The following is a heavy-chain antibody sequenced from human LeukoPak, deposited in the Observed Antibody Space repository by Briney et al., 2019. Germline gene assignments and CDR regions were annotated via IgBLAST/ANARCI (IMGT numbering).Heavy chain of an antibody. CDR1: GFTFSSYA. V-gene: IGHV3-15*01. Sequence: GGSLRLSCAASGFTFSSYAMHWVRQAPGKGLEWIGRIKSKTDGETTDYAAPVRGRFSISRDDSKDTLYLQMNSLKTEDTAVYYCITDPSYETNNWGQGTLVTVSS. CDR2: IKSKTDGETT. CDR3: ITDPSYETNN. D-gene: IGHD3-16*01. J-gene: IGHJ4*02.